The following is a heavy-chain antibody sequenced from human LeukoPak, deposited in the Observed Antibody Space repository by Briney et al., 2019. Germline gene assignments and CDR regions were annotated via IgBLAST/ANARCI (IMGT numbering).Heavy chain of an antibody. CDR1: GGSITSSSYY. D-gene: IGHD1-1*01. V-gene: IGHV4-39*07. CDR2: IYYSGNT. CDR3: ARPNWNDLHFDY. Sequence: SETLSLTCTVSGGSITSSSYYWGWIRQPPGKGLEWIGSIYYSGNTYYNPSLKSLVTISVDTSKHQFSLRLSSVTAADTAVYYCARPNWNDLHFDYWGQGTLVTVSS. J-gene: IGHJ4*02.